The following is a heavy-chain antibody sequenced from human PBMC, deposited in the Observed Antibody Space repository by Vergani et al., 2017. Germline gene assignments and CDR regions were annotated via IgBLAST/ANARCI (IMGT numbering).Heavy chain of an antibody. D-gene: IGHD3-16*01. Sequence: QLQLQESGPGLVKPSQTLSLTCTVSGGSISSGSYYWSWIRQPAGKGLEWIGRIYTSGSTNYNPSLKSRVTISVDTSKNQFSLKLSSVTAADTAVYYCARGYGRWGYWGQGTLVTVSS. CDR3: ARGYGRWGY. J-gene: IGHJ4*02. CDR1: GGSISSGSYY. V-gene: IGHV4-61*02. CDR2: IYTSGST.